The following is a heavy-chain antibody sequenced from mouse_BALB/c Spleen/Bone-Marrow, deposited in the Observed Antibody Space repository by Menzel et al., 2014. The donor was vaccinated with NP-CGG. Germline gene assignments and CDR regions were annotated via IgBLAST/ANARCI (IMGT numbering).Heavy chain of an antibody. CDR1: GYTFTDYE. J-gene: IGHJ3*01. V-gene: IGHV1-15*01. CDR2: IDPETGGT. Sequence: QVQLQQSGAELVRPGASVTLSCKASGYTFTDYEMHWVKQTPVHGLEWIGAIDPETGGTAYNQKFKGKATLTADKSSSTAYMELRSLTSEASAVYYCTSYDWFAYWGQGTLVTVSA. CDR3: TSYDWFAY. D-gene: IGHD2-12*01.